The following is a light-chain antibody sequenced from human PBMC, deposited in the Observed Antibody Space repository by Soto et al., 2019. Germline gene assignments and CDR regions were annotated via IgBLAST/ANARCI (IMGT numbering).Light chain of an antibody. Sequence: EIVLTQSPGTLSLSPGERATLSCRASQSVSSSYLAWYQQKPGQPPRLLIYSTASRATGIPDRFSASGSGTDFTLTITRLEPEDFAVYHCQQYGSSPPYTFGQGTKLEIK. V-gene: IGKV3-20*01. CDR1: QSVSSSY. CDR2: STA. CDR3: QQYGSSPPYT. J-gene: IGKJ2*01.